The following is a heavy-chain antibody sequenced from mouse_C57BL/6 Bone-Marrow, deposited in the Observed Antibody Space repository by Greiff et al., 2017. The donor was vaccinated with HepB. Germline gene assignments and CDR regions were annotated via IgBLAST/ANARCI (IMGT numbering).Heavy chain of an antibody. CDR2: ISSGGSYT. CDR1: GFTFSSYG. Sequence: EVKLVESGGDLVKPGGSPKLSCAASGFTFSSYGMSWVRQTPDKRLEWVATISSGGSYTYYPDSVKGRFTISRDNAKNTLYLQMSSLKSEDTAMYYCAKVSLALYWYFDVWGTGTTVTVSS. D-gene: IGHD2-14*01. J-gene: IGHJ1*03. CDR3: AKVSLALYWYFDV. V-gene: IGHV5-6*01.